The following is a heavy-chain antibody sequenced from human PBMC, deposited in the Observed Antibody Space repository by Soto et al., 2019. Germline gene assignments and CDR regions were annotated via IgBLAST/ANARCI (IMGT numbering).Heavy chain of an antibody. V-gene: IGHV3-66*01. Sequence: EVQLVESGGGLVQPGGSLRLSCAASGFTVSNNYMRRVRQAPGKGLEWVSLIYSGGATYYADSVKGRFTISRDNSKNTLYLQMNSLRAEDTAVYYCARDGTYNWVGGQGILVTVSS. J-gene: IGHJ4*02. D-gene: IGHD1-1*01. CDR1: GFTVSNNY. CDR2: IYSGGAT. CDR3: ARDGTYNWV.